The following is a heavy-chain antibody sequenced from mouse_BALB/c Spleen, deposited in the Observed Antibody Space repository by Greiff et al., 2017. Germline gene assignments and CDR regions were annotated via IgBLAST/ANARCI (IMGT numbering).Heavy chain of an antibody. Sequence: VQLQQSGAELVRPGTSVKISCKASGYTFTNYWLGWVKQRPGHGLEWIGDIYPGGGYTDYNEKFKGKATLTADTSSSTAYMQLSSLTSEDSAVYFCARVSSGLAWFAYWGQGTLVTVSA. CDR2: IYPGGGYT. V-gene: IGHV1-63*02. CDR1: GYTFTNYW. D-gene: IGHD3-1*01. CDR3: ARVSSGLAWFAY. J-gene: IGHJ3*01.